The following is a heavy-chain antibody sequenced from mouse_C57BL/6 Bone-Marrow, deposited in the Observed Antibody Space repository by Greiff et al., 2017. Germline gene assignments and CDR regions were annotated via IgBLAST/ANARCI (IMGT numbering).Heavy chain of an antibody. J-gene: IGHJ3*01. V-gene: IGHV1-64*01. D-gene: IGHD1-1*01. CDR2: IHPNSGST. CDR1: GYTFTSYW. Sequence: VQLQQPGAELVKPGASVKLSCKASGYTFTSYWMHWVKQRPGQGLEWIGMIHPNSGSTNYNEKFKSKATLTVDKSSSTAYMQLSSLTSEVSAVYYGARCPNYCGSSPFAYWGQGTLVTVSA. CDR3: ARCPNYCGSSPFAY.